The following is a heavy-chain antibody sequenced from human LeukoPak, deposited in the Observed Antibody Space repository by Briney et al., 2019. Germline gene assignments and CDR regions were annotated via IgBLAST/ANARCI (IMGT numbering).Heavy chain of an antibody. CDR3: AKDHPSDGWPTFEY. CDR1: GFSVSSRA. CDR2: ITNNGGKT. J-gene: IGHJ4*02. Sequence: SGGSLGLSCAASGFSVSSRAMSWVRQAPGKGLEWLSSITNNGGKTYYAASVKGRFTISRDESQNTVYLAMSSLRVEDTAVYYCAKDHPSDGWPTFEYWGQGILVTVSS. D-gene: IGHD5-18*01. V-gene: IGHV3-23*01.